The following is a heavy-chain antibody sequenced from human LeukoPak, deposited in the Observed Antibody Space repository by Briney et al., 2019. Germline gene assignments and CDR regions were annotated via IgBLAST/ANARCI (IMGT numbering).Heavy chain of an antibody. CDR2: IYPGDSDT. D-gene: IGHD5-18*01. CDR3: ARRRDERGYKDIFDI. CDR1: GYTLTNNW. V-gene: IGHV5-51*01. J-gene: IGHJ3*02. Sequence: GESLKISCKISGYTLTNNWIGWVRQVPGKGLEWMGLIYPGDSDTRYSPSFQGQVTISADKSISTAYLQWSSLKASDTAMYYCARRRDERGYKDIFDIWGQGTMVTVSS.